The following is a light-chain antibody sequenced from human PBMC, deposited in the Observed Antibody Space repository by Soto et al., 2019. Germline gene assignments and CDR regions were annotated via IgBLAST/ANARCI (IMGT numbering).Light chain of an antibody. CDR3: QQYNSYWG. CDR2: KAS. CDR1: QNIINW. J-gene: IGKJ5*01. Sequence: DIQMTQSPSTLSASVGDRVTITCRASQNIINWLAWYQQKPGKAPKLLIYKASSLQSGVPSRFSGSGSGTEFTLTISSLQPDDFATYYCQQYNSYWGFGQGTRLEIK. V-gene: IGKV1-5*03.